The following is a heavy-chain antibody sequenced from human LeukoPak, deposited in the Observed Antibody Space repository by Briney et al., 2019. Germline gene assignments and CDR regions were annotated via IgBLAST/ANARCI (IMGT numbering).Heavy chain of an antibody. J-gene: IGHJ6*03. CDR1: GGTFTSYT. CDR2: IIPILGIA. V-gene: IGHV1-69*02. Sequence: SVKVSCKASGGTFTSYTISWVRQAPGQGLEWMGRIIPILGIANYAQKFQGRVTITADKSTSTAYLELSSLRSEDTAVNYCARTYCSSTSCPEGDYYMDVWGKGTTVTVSS. CDR3: ARTYCSSTSCPEGDYYMDV. D-gene: IGHD2-2*01.